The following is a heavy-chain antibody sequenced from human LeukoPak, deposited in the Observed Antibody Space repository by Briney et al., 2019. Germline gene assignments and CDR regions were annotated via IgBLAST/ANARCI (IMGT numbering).Heavy chain of an antibody. CDR2: IHNDGST. D-gene: IGHD1-1*01. Sequence: GGSLRLSCAASGFSISTKYMSWIRQSPEKGLEWVSIIHNDGSTYYADSVKGRFTVSRDNSKNTVSLQMDSLRVDDTGIYYCARGFLQLTPYYFDYWGQGALVTVSS. V-gene: IGHV3-66*01. CDR1: GFSISTKY. CDR3: ARGFLQLTPYYFDY. J-gene: IGHJ4*02.